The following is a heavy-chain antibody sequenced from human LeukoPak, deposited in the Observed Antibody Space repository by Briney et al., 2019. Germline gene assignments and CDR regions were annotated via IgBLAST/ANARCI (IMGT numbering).Heavy chain of an antibody. D-gene: IGHD3-10*01. J-gene: IGHJ5*02. Sequence: GESPKISCKGSGYSFTNYWIGWVRQMPGKSLEWMGIIYPGDSDTRYSPSFQDQVTISADKSISTAYLQWSSLKAPDTAMYYCARQRFTMRAYAGNWFDPWGQGTLVTVSS. CDR1: GYSFTNYW. V-gene: IGHV5-51*01. CDR2: IYPGDSDT. CDR3: ARQRFTMRAYAGNWFDP.